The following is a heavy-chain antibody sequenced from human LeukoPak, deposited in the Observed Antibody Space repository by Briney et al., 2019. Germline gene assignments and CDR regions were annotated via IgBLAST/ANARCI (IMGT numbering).Heavy chain of an antibody. J-gene: IGHJ4*02. D-gene: IGHD3-22*01. V-gene: IGHV3-23*01. CDR2: ISGSGGST. CDR1: GFTFSGYA. Sequence: GGSLRLSCAASGFTFSGYAMSWVRQAPGKGLEWVSAISGSGGSTYYADSVKGRFSISRDNSKNTLYLQMNSLRAEDTAVYYCAKDRDDSSGYWPLGDIWGQGTLVTVSS. CDR3: AKDRDDSSGYWPLGDI.